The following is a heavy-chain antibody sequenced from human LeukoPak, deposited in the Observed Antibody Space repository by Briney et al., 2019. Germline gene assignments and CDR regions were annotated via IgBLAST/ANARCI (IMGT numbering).Heavy chain of an antibody. Sequence: GGSLRLSCAASGFTFSSYAMSWVRQAPGKGLEWVSAISGSGGSTYCADSVKGRFTISRDNSKNTLYLQMNSLRAEDTAVYYCAKGVAAAGTVPFDYWGQGTLVTVSS. V-gene: IGHV3-23*01. CDR2: ISGSGGST. CDR1: GFTFSSYA. J-gene: IGHJ4*02. CDR3: AKGVAAAGTVPFDY. D-gene: IGHD6-13*01.